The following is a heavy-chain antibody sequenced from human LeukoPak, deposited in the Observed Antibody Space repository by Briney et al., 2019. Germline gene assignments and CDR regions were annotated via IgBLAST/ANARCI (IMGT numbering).Heavy chain of an antibody. D-gene: IGHD3-22*01. CDR1: GASISSTLYY. CDR2: IYYSGTT. CDR3: GRHEYFYDRLTYMAV. V-gene: IGHV4-39*01. Sequence: SETLSLTCTVSGASISSTLYYWGWIRQPPGKGLEWIGTIYYSGTTYYNPSLRSRVTISVDTTQNQVSLKLMSVTSADTAVYYCGRHEYFYDRLTYMAVSCKGITVT. J-gene: IGHJ6*03.